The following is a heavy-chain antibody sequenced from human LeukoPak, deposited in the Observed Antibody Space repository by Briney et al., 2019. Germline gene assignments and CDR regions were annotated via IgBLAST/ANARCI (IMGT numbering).Heavy chain of an antibody. CDR1: GYTFTGYY. CDR3: ARGGYVAASFNWFDP. Sequence: GASVKVSCKASGYTFTGYYMRWVRQAPGQGLEWMGWINPNSGGTNYAQKFQGRVTMTRDTSISTAYMELSRLRSDDTAVYYCARGGYVAASFNWFDPWGQGTLVTVSS. CDR2: INPNSGGT. V-gene: IGHV1-2*02. D-gene: IGHD6-6*01. J-gene: IGHJ5*02.